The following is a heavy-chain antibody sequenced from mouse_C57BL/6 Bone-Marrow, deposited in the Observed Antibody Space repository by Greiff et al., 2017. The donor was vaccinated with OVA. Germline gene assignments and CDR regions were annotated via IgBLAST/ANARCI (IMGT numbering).Heavy chain of an antibody. CDR1: GISITTGNYR. Sequence: EVKLQESGPGLVKPSQTVFLTCTVTGISITTGNYRWSWIRQFPGNKLEWIGYIYYSGTITYNPSLTSRTTITRDTPKNQFFLEMNSLTAEDTATYYCARAGLRWYFDVWGTGTTVTVSS. V-gene: IGHV3-5*01. D-gene: IGHD3-1*01. CDR3: ARAGLRWYFDV. J-gene: IGHJ1*03. CDR2: IYYSGTI.